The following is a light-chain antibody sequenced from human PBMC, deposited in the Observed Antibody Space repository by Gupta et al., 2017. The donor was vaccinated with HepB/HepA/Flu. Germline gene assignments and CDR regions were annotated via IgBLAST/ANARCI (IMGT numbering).Light chain of an antibody. J-gene: IGKJ1*01. Sequence: EIVLTQSPATVSFSPGERATLSCRASQRVSRYLAWYQQKPGQAPRLLIYDASNRATGIPARFSGSGSGTDFTLTISSLEPEDFAVYYCQQRSNWPGTFGQGTKVEIK. CDR2: DAS. V-gene: IGKV3-11*01. CDR3: QQRSNWPGT. CDR1: QRVSRY.